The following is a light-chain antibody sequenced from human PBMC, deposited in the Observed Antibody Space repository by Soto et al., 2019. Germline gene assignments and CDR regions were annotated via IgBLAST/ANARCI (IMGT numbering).Light chain of an antibody. CDR3: SSYTSSTTLV. Sequence: QSALTQPASVSGSPGQSITISCTGTSSDVGYYNYVSWYQQYPGKAPELMIYEVSNRPSGVSHRFSGSKSGNTASLTISGLRAEDEADYYCSSYTSSTTLVFGGGTKLTVL. CDR2: EVS. J-gene: IGLJ2*01. V-gene: IGLV2-14*01. CDR1: SSDVGYYNY.